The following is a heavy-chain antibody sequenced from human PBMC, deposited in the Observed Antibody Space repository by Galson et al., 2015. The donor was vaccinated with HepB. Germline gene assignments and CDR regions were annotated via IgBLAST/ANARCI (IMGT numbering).Heavy chain of an antibody. CDR2: TYFRSQWRI. V-gene: IGHV6-1*01. CDR3: AYGSDV. J-gene: IGHJ6*02. CDR1: GDSVTRNSAV. Sequence: CAISGDSVTRNSAVWNWIRQSPSRGLEWLGRTYFRSQWRIDYSVSVKSRITINADTSQNQFSLHLNSMTPEDTAVYYCAYGSDVWGQGTTVIVSS.